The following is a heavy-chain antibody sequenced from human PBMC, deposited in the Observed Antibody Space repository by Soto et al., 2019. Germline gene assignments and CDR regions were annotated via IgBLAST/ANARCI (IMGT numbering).Heavy chain of an antibody. V-gene: IGHV3-66*01. Sequence: PGGSLRLSCAASGFTVSSKYMSWVRQAPGKGLEWVSSIYSTGSKYYADSVKGRFTISRDDSKNTLYLQMNSLRAEDTAVYYCAITTTHYYYYGXDVWGQGTTVTVSS. CDR1: GFTVSSKY. CDR2: IYSTGSK. D-gene: IGHD3-3*01. J-gene: IGHJ6*02. CDR3: AITTTHYYYYGXDV.